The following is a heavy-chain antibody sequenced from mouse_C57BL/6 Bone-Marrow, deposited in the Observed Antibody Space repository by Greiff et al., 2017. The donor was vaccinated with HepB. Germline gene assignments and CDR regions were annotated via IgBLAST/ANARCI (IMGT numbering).Heavy chain of an antibody. CDR1: GYTFTDYY. CDR2: INPYNGGT. CDR3: ARRGDYFDY. V-gene: IGHV1-19*01. Sequence: EVKLQESGPVLVKPGASVKMSCKASGYTFTDYYMNWVKQSHGKSLEWIGVINPYNGGTSYNQKFKGKATLTVDKSSSTAYMELNSLTSEDSAVYYCARRGDYFDYWGQGTTLTVSS. J-gene: IGHJ2*01.